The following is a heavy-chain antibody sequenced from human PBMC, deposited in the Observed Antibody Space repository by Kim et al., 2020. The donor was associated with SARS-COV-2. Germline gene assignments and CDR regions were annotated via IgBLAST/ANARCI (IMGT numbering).Heavy chain of an antibody. J-gene: IGHJ4*02. CDR2: ISAYNGNT. Sequence: ASVKVSCKASGYTFTTYGFNWVRQAPGQGLEWMGWISAYNGNTNYAQNLQGRVTMTTDTSTSTAYMELRSLRSDDTAVYYCARDDSSGWTYWGQGTLVTVSS. V-gene: IGHV1-18*01. CDR1: GYTFTTYG. D-gene: IGHD6-19*01. CDR3: ARDDSSGWTY.